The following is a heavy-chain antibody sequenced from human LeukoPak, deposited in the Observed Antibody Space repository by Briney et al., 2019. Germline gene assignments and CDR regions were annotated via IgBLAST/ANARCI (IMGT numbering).Heavy chain of an antibody. D-gene: IGHD6-19*01. CDR2: TYYRSKWYH. Sequence: SQTLSLTCAISVDSVSSNSAAGSWIRQSPSRGLEWLGRTYYRSKWYHDYAVSVKSRIIINPDTSNNQFSLQLNSVTPEDTAVYYCAKLGDSSTWGQGTLVTVSS. J-gene: IGHJ5*02. CDR1: VDSVSSNSAA. CDR3: AKLGDSST. V-gene: IGHV6-1*01.